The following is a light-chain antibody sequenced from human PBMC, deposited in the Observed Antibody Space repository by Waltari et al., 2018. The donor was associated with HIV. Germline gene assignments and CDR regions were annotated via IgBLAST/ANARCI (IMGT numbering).Light chain of an antibody. J-gene: IGLJ3*02. CDR3: SSYAGSNWV. CDR1: SSDVGGYNY. Sequence: QSALTQPPSASGSPGQSVPIPCTGTSSDVGGYNYASLYQQHPGKAPKYSIYEVIKRPSGVPDRFSGSKSGNTDSLTVSGLQAEDEADYYCSSYAGSNWVFGGGTKLTVL. CDR2: EVI. V-gene: IGLV2-8*01.